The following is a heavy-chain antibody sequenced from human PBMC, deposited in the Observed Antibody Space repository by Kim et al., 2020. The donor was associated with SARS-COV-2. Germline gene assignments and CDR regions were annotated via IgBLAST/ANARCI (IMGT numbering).Heavy chain of an antibody. CDR2: INVGNGDT. CDR3: ARDSGFAFCSGTRCFHNPLAY. D-gene: IGHD2-2*01. Sequence: ASVKVSCKASGYTFSSYTIHWVRQAPGQRLEWMGWINVGNGDTKYSQKFQGRVTINRDTSASTAYMELSNLRSEDTAVYYCARDSGFAFCSGTRCFHNPLAYWGPGPLVTVSS. J-gene: IGHJ4*02. V-gene: IGHV1-3*01. CDR1: GYTFSSYT.